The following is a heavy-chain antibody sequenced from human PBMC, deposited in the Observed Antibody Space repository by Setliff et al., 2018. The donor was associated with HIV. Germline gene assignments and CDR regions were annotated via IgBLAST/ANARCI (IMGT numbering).Heavy chain of an antibody. CDR1: GFTFSSNW. CDR2: IKEDGSEK. J-gene: IGHJ4*02. Sequence: PGGSLRLSCAASGFTFSSNWMSWVRQAPGKGLEWVANIKEDGSEKHYVDSVKGRFTISRDNAKNSLYLQMNSLRPDDTGVYYCASARIPTGGTSTSFDFWGQGALVTAPQ. D-gene: IGHD1-1*01. CDR3: ASARIPTGGTSTSFDF. V-gene: IGHV3-7*01.